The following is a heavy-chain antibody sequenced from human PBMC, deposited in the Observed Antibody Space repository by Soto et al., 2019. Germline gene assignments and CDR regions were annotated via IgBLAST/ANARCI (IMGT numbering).Heavy chain of an antibody. V-gene: IGHV3-23*01. Sequence: EVQLLDSGGGLVQPGGSLRLSCAASGFTFTSYAMTWVRQAPGKGLEWVSGISSSGGDTFHSDSVKGRFTISRDNAKNALFLQMSSLRAEDTAVYYCSKGKGNSWPWDFDLWGRGTLDTVSS. CDR3: SKGKGNSWPWDFDL. D-gene: IGHD5-18*01. J-gene: IGHJ2*01. CDR2: ISSSGGDT. CDR1: GFTFTSYA.